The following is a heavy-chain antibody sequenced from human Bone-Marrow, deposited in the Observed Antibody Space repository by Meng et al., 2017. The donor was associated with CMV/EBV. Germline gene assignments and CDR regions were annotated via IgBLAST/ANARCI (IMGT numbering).Heavy chain of an antibody. D-gene: IGHD6-19*01. CDR3: VRSSGWSLFDY. CDR2: VNSNNDAT. J-gene: IGHJ4*02. V-gene: IGHV1-2*02. Sequence: QVPLVQSGAEMKKPGASVKVSCTTSGFTFSDYYIPWVRQAPGQGLEWMGWVNSNNDATNYARKFQGRVSMTRDTSISTAHMELSRLMSDDTAVYYCVRSSGWSLFDYWGQGTLVTVSS. CDR1: GFTFSDYY.